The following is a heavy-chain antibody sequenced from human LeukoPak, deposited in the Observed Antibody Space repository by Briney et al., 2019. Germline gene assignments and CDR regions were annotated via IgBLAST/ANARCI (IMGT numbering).Heavy chain of an antibody. Sequence: GGSLRLSCAASGFTFSSYSMNWVRQAPGKGLEWVSSIISSSSYIYYADSVKGRFTISRDNAKNSLYLQMNSPRAEDTAVYYCAREGYDSSGYYYSWGQGTLVTVSS. CDR2: IISSSSYI. CDR3: AREGYDSSGYYYS. CDR1: GFTFSSYS. D-gene: IGHD3-22*01. V-gene: IGHV3-21*01. J-gene: IGHJ5*02.